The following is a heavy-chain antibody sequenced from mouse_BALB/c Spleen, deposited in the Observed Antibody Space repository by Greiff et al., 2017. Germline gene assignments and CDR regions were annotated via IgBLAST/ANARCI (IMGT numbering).Heavy chain of an antibody. Sequence: EVKLVESGGGLVQPGGSLKLSCAASGFTFSSYTMSWVRQTPEKRLEWVAYISNGGGSTYYPDTMERRFIISRDNTKKTLYLQMSSLRSEDTALYYCARHDYDGSYWGQGTLVTVSA. CDR2: ISNGGGST. CDR3: ARHDYDGSY. V-gene: IGHV5-12-2*01. CDR1: GFTFSSYT. J-gene: IGHJ3*01. D-gene: IGHD2-4*01.